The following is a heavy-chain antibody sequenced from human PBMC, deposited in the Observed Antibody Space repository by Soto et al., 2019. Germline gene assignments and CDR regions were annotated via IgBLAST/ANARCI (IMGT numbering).Heavy chain of an antibody. J-gene: IGHJ4*02. D-gene: IGHD3-10*01. CDR2: INPDGSRT. Sequence: EVQLVQSGGGLMQPGGSLILSCEASGFTFSSYWMHRVRQAPGKGLVWVSRINPDGSRTFYADSVKGRFTISRDNAKNTLDLQMNSLRAEDTAVYFCLSVGRVSSWGQGTLVTVSS. CDR3: LSVGRVSS. V-gene: IGHV3-74*01. CDR1: GFTFSSYW.